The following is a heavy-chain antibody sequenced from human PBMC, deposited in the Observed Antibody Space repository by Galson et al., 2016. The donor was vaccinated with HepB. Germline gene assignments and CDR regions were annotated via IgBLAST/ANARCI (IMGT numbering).Heavy chain of an antibody. J-gene: IGHJ4*02. Sequence: SLRLSCAGSGFTFSNYGINWVRQAPGKGLEWVSVISGRGGNTYYANSVEGRFTISRDKSKSTLYLQMNSLRAEDTAVYYCAKAQDFDWLFGRLDYYFDYWGQGTLVTVSS. CDR1: GFTFSNYG. CDR3: AKAQDFDWLFGRLDYYFDY. V-gene: IGHV3-23*01. CDR2: ISGRGGNT. D-gene: IGHD3-9*01.